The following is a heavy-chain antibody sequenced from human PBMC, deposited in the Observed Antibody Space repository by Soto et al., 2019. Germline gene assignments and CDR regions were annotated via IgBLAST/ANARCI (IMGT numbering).Heavy chain of an antibody. CDR1: GFSLTTSGVG. Sequence: QITLKESGPTVVKPTETLTLTCTFSGFSLTTSGVGVGWVRQSPGKAPEWLALLSWDDDKRYTTPLNSRPTSTKDTSKNLVVLTMANVDPADAATYYCAHRLLRTVFALVTTTAIYFDFWGQGTPVVVSS. V-gene: IGHV2-5*02. J-gene: IGHJ4*02. CDR3: AHRLLRTVFALVTTTAIYFDF. CDR2: LSWDDDK. D-gene: IGHD3-3*01.